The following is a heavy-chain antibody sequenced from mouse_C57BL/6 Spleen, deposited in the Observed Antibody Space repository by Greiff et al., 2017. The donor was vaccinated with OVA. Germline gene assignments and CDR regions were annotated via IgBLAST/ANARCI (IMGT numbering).Heavy chain of an antibody. CDR1: GYAFTNYL. D-gene: IGHD5-1*01. Sequence: QVQLKESGAELVRPGTSVKVSCKASGYAFTNYLIEWVKQRPGQGLEWIGVINPGSGGTNYNEKFKGKATLTADKSSSTAYMQLSSLTSEDSAVYFCARNEYVWGQGTLVTVSA. CDR3: ARNEYV. J-gene: IGHJ3*01. CDR2: INPGSGGT. V-gene: IGHV1-54*01.